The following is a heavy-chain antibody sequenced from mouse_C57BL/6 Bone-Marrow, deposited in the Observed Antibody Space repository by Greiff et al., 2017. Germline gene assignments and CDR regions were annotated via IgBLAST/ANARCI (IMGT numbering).Heavy chain of an antibody. CDR1: GYAFSSYW. Sequence: QVQLQQSGAELVKPGASVKISCKASGYAFSSYWMNWVKQRPGKGLEWIGQIYPGDGDTNYNGKFKGKATLTADKSSSTAYMQLSSLTSEDSAVYCCARGDGSSYDYFDYWGQGTTLTVSS. V-gene: IGHV1-80*01. D-gene: IGHD1-1*01. CDR2: IYPGDGDT. CDR3: ARGDGSSYDYFDY. J-gene: IGHJ2*01.